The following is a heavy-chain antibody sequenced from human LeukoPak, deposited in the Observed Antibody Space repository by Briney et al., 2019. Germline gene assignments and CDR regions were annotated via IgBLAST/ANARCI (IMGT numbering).Heavy chain of an antibody. CDR1: GYTFTDYY. D-gene: IGHD6-13*01. CDR3: ARVRIGQQLDKYYYYAMDV. J-gene: IGHJ6*02. V-gene: IGHV1-2*02. Sequence: ASVKVSCKASGYTFTDYYMHWVRQAPGQGLEWMGWINPNSGGTNYAQKFQGRVTMTTDTSISTAYMEGRRLRSDDTAVYYCARVRIGQQLDKYYYYAMDVWGQGATVTVSS. CDR2: INPNSGGT.